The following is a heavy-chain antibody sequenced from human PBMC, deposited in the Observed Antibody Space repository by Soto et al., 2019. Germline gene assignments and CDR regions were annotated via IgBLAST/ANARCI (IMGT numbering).Heavy chain of an antibody. CDR1: GYTFTNYV. Sequence: QVQLVQSGAEVKKPGASVKVSCKASGYTFTNYVISWVRQAPGQGLEWMGWISAYNGNTNYAQKLQGRVTMTTDTSTSTAYMELRGLRSDDTAVYYCARAPSDDRGYYYGGYWGQGTLVTVSS. V-gene: IGHV1-18*01. CDR2: ISAYNGNT. CDR3: ARAPSDDRGYYYGGY. D-gene: IGHD3-22*01. J-gene: IGHJ4*02.